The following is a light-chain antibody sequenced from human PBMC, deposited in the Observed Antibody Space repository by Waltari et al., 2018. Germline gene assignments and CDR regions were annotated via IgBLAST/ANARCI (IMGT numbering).Light chain of an antibody. CDR1: QTFLYSSNNKNY. CDR2: WAS. V-gene: IGKV4-1*01. CDR3: QQYYSSVT. Sequence: DIVLPQSPDSLAVSLGERAAINRNSSQTFLYSSNNKNYLAWYQQKPGQPPKLLIYWASTRESGVPDRFSGSGSGTHFTLTISSLQAEDVAVYYCQQYYSSVTFGGGTKVEIK. J-gene: IGKJ4*01.